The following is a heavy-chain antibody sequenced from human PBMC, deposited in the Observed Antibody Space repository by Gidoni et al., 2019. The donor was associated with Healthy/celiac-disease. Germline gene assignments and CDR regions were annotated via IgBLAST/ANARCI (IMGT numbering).Heavy chain of an antibody. CDR1: GGSVSSGSYY. CDR2: IYYSGST. V-gene: IGHV4-61*01. J-gene: IGHJ6*02. D-gene: IGHD2-2*01. CDR3: ARVRGTSIYYYYGMDV. Sequence: QVQLQESGPGLVKPSETLSLTCPVSGGSVSSGSYYWSWIRQPPGKGLEWIGYIYYSGSTNYNPSLKSRVTISVDTSKNQFSLKLSSVTAADTAVYYCARVRGTSIYYYYGMDVWGQGTTVTVSS.